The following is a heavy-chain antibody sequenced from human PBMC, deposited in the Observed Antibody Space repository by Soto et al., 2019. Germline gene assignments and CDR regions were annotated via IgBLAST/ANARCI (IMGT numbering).Heavy chain of an antibody. J-gene: IGHJ4*02. CDR1: GYTFTSYG. V-gene: IGHV1-18*01. Sequence: GASVKVSCKASGYTFTSYGISWVRQAPGQGLEWMGWISFYNGNTNYAQKLQGRVTMTTDTSTSTAYMELRSLISDDTAVYYCARTDKLGTARIWGQGTLVTVSS. D-gene: IGHD2-21*02. CDR3: ARTDKLGTARI. CDR2: ISFYNGNT.